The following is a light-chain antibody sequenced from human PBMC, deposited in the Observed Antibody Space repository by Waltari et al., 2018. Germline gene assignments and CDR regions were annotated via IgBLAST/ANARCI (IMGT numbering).Light chain of an antibody. CDR2: DTS. CDR1: QSVSGK. V-gene: IGKV3-15*01. J-gene: IGKJ1*01. CDR3: LQCDNKWT. Sequence: EIVMTQSPAVLSVSPGDRVTLSCRASQSVSGKVGLYQQRPGQVPRLVIYDTSTRATGIPDRFTGSGSGTVFTLTINSVQSDDFAIYYCLQCDNKWTFGQGTKVEFK.